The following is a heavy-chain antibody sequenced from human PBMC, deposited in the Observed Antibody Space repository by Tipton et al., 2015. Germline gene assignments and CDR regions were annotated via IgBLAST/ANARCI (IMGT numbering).Heavy chain of an antibody. CDR1: GVSITNTNW. CDR2: LYYSGST. V-gene: IGHV4-4*02. J-gene: IGHJ5*02. CDR3: ARLGIVMVVGAFSAPGP. Sequence: TLSLTCAVSGVSITNTNWWNWVRQPPGKGLEWIGYLYYSGSTRYNPSLKSRVSISIDTTKNQFSLKVNSVTAADTSMYYCARLGIVMVVGAFSAPGPWGPGTLVSVSS. D-gene: IGHD3-16*02.